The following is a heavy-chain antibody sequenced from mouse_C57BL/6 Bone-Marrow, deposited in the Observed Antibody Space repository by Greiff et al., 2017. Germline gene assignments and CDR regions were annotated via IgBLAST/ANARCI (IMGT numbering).Heavy chain of an antibody. J-gene: IGHJ4*01. CDR2: ISSGGSYT. CDR3: ARDHYYGSSRYAMDY. Sequence: EVMLVESGGDLVKPGGSLKLSCAASGFTFSSYGLSWVRQTPDTRLEWVATISSGGSYTYYPDSVKGRFTISRDNSKNTLYLQMSSLKSEDTAMYYCARDHYYGSSRYAMDYWGQGTSVTVSS. D-gene: IGHD1-1*01. V-gene: IGHV5-6*01. CDR1: GFTFSSYG.